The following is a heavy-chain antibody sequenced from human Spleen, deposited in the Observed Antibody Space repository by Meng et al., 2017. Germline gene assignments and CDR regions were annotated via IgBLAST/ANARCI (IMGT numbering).Heavy chain of an antibody. CDR1: GYTFTDYY. J-gene: IGHJ4*02. D-gene: IGHD5-18*01. V-gene: IGHV1-2*02. Sequence: ASVKVSCKASGYTFTDYYIHWVRQAPGQGLEWMGWINPNSGGTKYAQKFQGRVTMTRDMSISTAYVDLSSLRSDDTAMYYCARDGRGDTAIDYWGQGTLVTVSS. CDR2: INPNSGGT. CDR3: ARDGRGDTAIDY.